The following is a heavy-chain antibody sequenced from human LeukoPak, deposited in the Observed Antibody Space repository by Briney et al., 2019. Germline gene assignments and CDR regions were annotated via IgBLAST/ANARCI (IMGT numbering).Heavy chain of an antibody. D-gene: IGHD2-15*01. CDR3: ARFLLAGRDAFDI. J-gene: IGHJ3*02. V-gene: IGHV4-59*02. Sequence: PSETLSLTCAVSGASVSGYYWSWIRQPPGKELEWIGYFYSSGTTNYNPSLNNRVNISVDTSKNQFSLKLSSVTAADTAVYYCARFLLAGRDAFDIWGQGTMVTVSS. CDR2: FYSSGTT. CDR1: GASVSGYY.